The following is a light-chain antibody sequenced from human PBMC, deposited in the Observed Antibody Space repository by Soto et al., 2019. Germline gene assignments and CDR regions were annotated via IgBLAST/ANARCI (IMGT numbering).Light chain of an antibody. CDR1: QSVSSN. J-gene: IGKJ1*01. CDR3: QQRSDWPWT. CDR2: GAS. Sequence: EIVMTQSPAALSVSPGERATLSCRASQSVSSNLAWYQQRPGQAPSLLIYGASTRATGIPARFSGGGSGTDFTLTISNLEPEDFAVYYCQQRSDWPWTFGQGTKVDIK. V-gene: IGKV3-11*01.